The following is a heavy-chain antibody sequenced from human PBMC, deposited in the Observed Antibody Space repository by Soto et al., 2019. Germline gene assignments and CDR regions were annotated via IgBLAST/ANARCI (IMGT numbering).Heavy chain of an antibody. CDR3: ARSGSVPYYYYGLDV. D-gene: IGHD1-26*01. J-gene: IGHJ6*02. CDR2: ISTYNGDA. Sequence: QVQLVQSGAAVRKPGASMKVSCKTSGYTFSRSGISWVRQAPGQGLEWMGWISTYNGDANYAQKLQGRVTMTTDTSTSTAFMELGSLTSDDTAVYYCARSGSVPYYYYGLDVWGQGTTVTVSS. V-gene: IGHV1-18*01. CDR1: GYTFSRSG.